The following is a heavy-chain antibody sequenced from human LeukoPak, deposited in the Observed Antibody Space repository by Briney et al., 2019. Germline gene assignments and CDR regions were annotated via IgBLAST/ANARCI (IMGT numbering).Heavy chain of an antibody. D-gene: IGHD6-19*01. J-gene: IGHJ4*02. CDR3: SRAYSTGWLGINDF. V-gene: IGHV3-49*04. CDR1: GFTFSDYA. CDR2: IRNKANGGTA. Sequence: PGRSLRLSCTASGFTFSDYAMTWVRQAPGKGLEWVGFIRNKANGGTADYAASVKGRFTISRDDSKTIAYLQMNGLKNEDTAVYFCSRAYSTGWLGINDFWGQGALVTVSS.